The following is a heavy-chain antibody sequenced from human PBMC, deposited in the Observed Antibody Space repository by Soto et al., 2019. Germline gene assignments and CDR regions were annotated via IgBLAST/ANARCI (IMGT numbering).Heavy chain of an antibody. CDR3: ARAEKGSYRYTEHGLFWFDP. CDR2: IYPGDSDT. J-gene: IGHJ5*02. V-gene: IGHV5-51*01. D-gene: IGHD3-16*02. CDR1: GYSFTSYW. Sequence: GESLKISCKGSGYSFTSYWIGWVRQMPGKGLEWMGIIYPGDSDTRYSPSFQGQVTISADKSISTAYLQWSSLKASDTAMYYCARAEKGSYRYTEHGLFWFDPWGQGTLVTVSS.